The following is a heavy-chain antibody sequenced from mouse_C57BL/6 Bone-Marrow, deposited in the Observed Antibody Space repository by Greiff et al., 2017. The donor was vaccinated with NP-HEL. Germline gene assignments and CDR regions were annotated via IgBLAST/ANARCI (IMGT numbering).Heavy chain of an antibody. CDR1: GYSFTGYF. V-gene: IGHV1-20*01. CDR3: ARSYDGYLAWFAY. Sequence: EVQLQQSGPELVKPGDSVKISCKASGYSFTGYFMNWVMQSHGKSLEWIGRINPYNGDTFYNQKFKGKATLTVDKSSSTAHMELRSLTSEDSAVYYCARSYDGYLAWFAYWGQGTLVTVSA. J-gene: IGHJ3*01. D-gene: IGHD2-3*01. CDR2: INPYNGDT.